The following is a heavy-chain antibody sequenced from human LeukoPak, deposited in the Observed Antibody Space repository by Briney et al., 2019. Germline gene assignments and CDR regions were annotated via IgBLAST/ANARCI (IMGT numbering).Heavy chain of an antibody. J-gene: IGHJ3*02. Sequence: SETLSLTCTVSGGSISSYYWSWIRQPPGKGLEWIGYMYYSGSTNYNPSLKSRVTISVDTSKNQFSLKLSSVTAADTAVYYCARGGDIVVVPAAPHDAFDIWGQGTMVTVSS. CDR1: GGSISSYY. CDR2: MYYSGST. CDR3: ARGGDIVVVPAAPHDAFDI. V-gene: IGHV4-59*01. D-gene: IGHD2-2*01.